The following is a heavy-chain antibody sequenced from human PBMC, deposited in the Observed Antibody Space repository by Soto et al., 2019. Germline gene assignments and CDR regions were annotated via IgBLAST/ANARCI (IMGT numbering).Heavy chain of an antibody. CDR1: GYTFNNYG. CDR3: ARDLLWFGASYWEDTFDI. D-gene: IGHD3-10*01. CDR2: IGAYNGDT. V-gene: IGHV1-18*04. J-gene: IGHJ3*02. Sequence: QVQLVQSGAEVKKPGASVKVSCKASGYTFNNYGLSWVRQAPGQGLEWMGWIGAYNGDTNYAQILRGRVTLTTDTSTSTVYMELRSLREDDTAMYYCARDLLWFGASYWEDTFDIWGQGTMVTVSS.